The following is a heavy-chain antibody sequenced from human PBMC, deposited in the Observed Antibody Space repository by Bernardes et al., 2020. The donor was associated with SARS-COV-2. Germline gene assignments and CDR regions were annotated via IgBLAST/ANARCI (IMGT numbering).Heavy chain of an antibody. CDR2: IIPIFGTT. Sequence: SVKVSCKASGGTFSSYAFSWVRQAPGQGFEWMGRIIPIFGTTDYAQTFQGRVTITADGSTSTAYMELRSLRSDDTAVYYCATGNSGQYFFDYWGQGTLVTVSS. V-gene: IGHV1-69*13. CDR3: ATGNSGQYFFDY. D-gene: IGHD3-9*01. CDR1: GGTFSSYA. J-gene: IGHJ4*02.